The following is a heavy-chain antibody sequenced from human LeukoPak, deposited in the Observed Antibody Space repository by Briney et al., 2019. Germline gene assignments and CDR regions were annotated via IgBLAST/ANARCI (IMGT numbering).Heavy chain of an antibody. CDR1: GFTFSSYS. Sequence: PGGSLRLSCAASGFTFSSYSMNWVRQAPGKGLEWVSSTSSSSGYTYYADSVKGRFTISRDNAKNSLYLQMNSLRAEDTAVYYCARGRSSSGSMNEYWGQGTLVTVSS. J-gene: IGHJ4*02. CDR3: ARGRSSSGSMNEY. CDR2: TSSSSGYT. V-gene: IGHV3-21*01. D-gene: IGHD3-10*01.